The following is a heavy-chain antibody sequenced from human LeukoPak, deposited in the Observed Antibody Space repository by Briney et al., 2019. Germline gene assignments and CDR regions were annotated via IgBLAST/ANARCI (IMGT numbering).Heavy chain of an antibody. J-gene: IGHJ6*02. Sequence: SETLSLTCTVSGGSISSSGYYWSWIRQHPGEGLEWIGYIYYTGSTYYNPSLKSRLTISVDTSNNQFSLKLSSVTAADTAVYFCARASSSRPLKYYGMDVWGQGTTVTVSS. CDR2: IYYTGST. CDR3: ARASSSRPLKYYGMDV. CDR1: GGSISSSGYY. V-gene: IGHV4-31*03. D-gene: IGHD6-13*01.